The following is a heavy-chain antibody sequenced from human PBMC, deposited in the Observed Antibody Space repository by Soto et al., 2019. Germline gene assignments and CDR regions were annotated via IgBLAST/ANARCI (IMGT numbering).Heavy chain of an antibody. J-gene: IGHJ6*02. CDR2: IIPIFGTA. CDR1: GGTFSSYA. D-gene: IGHD6-13*01. CDR3: ARGIAAAGTDDCYYYGMDV. Sequence: SVKVSCKASGGTFSSYAISWVRQAPGQGLEWMGGIIPIFGTANYAQKFQGRVTITADESTSTAYMELSSLRSEDTAVYYCARGIAAAGTDDCYYYGMDVWGQGTTVTVSS. V-gene: IGHV1-69*13.